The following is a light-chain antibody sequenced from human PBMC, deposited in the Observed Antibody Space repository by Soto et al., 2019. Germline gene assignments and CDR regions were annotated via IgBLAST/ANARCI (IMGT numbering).Light chain of an antibody. CDR3: QNHGTT. CDR2: AAS. V-gene: IGKV3-20*01. CDR1: QSVTNSE. J-gene: IGKJ1*01. Sequence: IVLTQSPGNLSLPPGERGTLSCTVSQSVTNSELAWYQQKPGQAPRLLIYAASSRATGIPDRFSGGGSGTDFTLTISRLEPEDSAVYYCQNHGTTFGQGTKVDIK.